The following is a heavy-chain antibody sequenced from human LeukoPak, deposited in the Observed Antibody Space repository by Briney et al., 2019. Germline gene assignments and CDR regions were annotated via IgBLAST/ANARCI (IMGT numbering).Heavy chain of an antibody. CDR2: ISVYNGNT. J-gene: IGHJ5*02. CDR3: ARDKGYCSGGNCYYWFDP. Sequence: EASVKGSCKASGFTFSSPGISWVRPAPGQGVGWMGWISVYNGNTNYAQKFQGRVTMTTDASTSTAFMELRSLRSDDTAVYYCARDKGYCSGGNCYYWFDPWGQGTLVTVSS. D-gene: IGHD2-15*01. V-gene: IGHV1-18*04. CDR1: GFTFSSPG.